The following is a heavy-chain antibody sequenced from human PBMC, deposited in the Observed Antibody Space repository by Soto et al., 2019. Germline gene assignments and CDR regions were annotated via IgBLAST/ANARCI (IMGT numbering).Heavy chain of an antibody. V-gene: IGHV3-48*04. D-gene: IGHD3-3*01. J-gene: IGHJ6*02. Sequence: PGGSLRLSCAAFGFKISSSSMNWVRQAPGRGLEWVAYISDSGSNTLYADSVKGRFTISRDNAQNSVYLQMNSLRAEDTAVYYCARDEGGSGYYTGPYYNGMDVWGQGTTVTVSS. CDR2: ISDSGSNT. CDR1: GFKISSSS. CDR3: ARDEGGSGYYTGPYYNGMDV.